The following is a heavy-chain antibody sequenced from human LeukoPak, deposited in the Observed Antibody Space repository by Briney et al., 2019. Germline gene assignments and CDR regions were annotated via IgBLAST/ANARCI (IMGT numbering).Heavy chain of an antibody. CDR3: ARAVTSTEGY. CDR2: INQDGSGK. D-gene: IGHD4-17*01. CDR1: GFTFSTYW. V-gene: IGHV3-7*03. Sequence: GGSLRLSCEASGFTFSTYWMTWVRQPPGKGLEWVASINQDGSGKYYVDSVKGRFTISRDNAQKSLYLQMNSLRVGDTAVYYCARAVTSTEGYWGQGTLVTVSS. J-gene: IGHJ4*02.